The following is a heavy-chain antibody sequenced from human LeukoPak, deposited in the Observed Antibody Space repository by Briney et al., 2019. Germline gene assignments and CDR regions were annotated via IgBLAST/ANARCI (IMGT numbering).Heavy chain of an antibody. CDR1: GFTFDDYT. CDR3: ARDSGSYSVDY. D-gene: IGHD1-26*01. CDR2: ISWNTGSI. Sequence: GGSLRLSCAASGFTFDDYTMHWVRQAPGKGLEWVSGISWNTGSIGYADSVKGRFTISRDSAKNSLYLQMNSLRAEDTAMYYCARDSGSYSVDYWGQGTLVTVSS. J-gene: IGHJ4*02. V-gene: IGHV3-9*01.